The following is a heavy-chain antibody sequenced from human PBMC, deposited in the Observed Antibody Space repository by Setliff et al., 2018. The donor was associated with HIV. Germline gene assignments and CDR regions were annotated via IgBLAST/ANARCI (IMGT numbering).Heavy chain of an antibody. J-gene: IGHJ6*03. Sequence: SETLSLTCTVSGGSISTYYWSWIRQSPGKGLEWIGYIYYSGSTKYNPSLKSRLTISVDTSKNQFSLKLRSVTAADTAFYYCAREVRVVLPAAASGNYYYYYMDVWGKGTTVTVSS. CDR2: IYYSGST. V-gene: IGHV4-59*01. D-gene: IGHD2-2*01. CDR1: GGSISTYY. CDR3: AREVRVVLPAAASGNYYYYYMDV.